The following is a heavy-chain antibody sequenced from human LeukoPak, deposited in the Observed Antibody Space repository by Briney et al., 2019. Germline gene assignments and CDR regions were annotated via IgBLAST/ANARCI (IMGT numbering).Heavy chain of an antibody. Sequence: ASVKVSCKASGYTFTTYDINWVRQAAGQGLEWMGWMNPNSGNTGNAQKFQGRVTMTRSTSISTAYMELTSLTSEDTAVYFCARIAAPGNRRLNSWGQGTLVTVSS. V-gene: IGHV1-8*01. J-gene: IGHJ4*02. D-gene: IGHD6-13*01. CDR1: GYTFTTYD. CDR3: ARIAAPGNRRLNS. CDR2: MNPNSGNT.